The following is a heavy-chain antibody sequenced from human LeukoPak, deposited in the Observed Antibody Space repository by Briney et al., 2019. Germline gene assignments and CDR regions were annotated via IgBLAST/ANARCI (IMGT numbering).Heavy chain of an antibody. D-gene: IGHD2-2*01. CDR2: INHSGST. V-gene: IGHV4-34*01. CDR3: ARGRNYCSSTSCYRGMGFDY. Sequence: NPSETLSLTCAVYGGSFSGYYWSWIRQPPGKGLEWIGEINHSGSTNYNPSLKSRVTISVDTSKNQFSLKLSSVTAADTAVYYCARGRNYCSSTSCYRGMGFDYWGQGTLVTVSS. CDR1: GGSFSGYY. J-gene: IGHJ4*02.